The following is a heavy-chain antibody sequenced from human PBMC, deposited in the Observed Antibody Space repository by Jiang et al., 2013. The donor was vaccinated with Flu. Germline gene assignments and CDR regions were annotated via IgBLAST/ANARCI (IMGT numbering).Heavy chain of an antibody. V-gene: IGHV3-48*01. CDR3: ARDPDPEQLATVGWFDP. J-gene: IGHJ5*02. CDR1: GFTFSSYS. Sequence: QLVESGGGLVQPGGSLRLSCAASGFTFSSYSMNWVRQAPGKGLEWVSYISSSSSTIYYADSVKGRFTISRDNAKNSLYLQMNSLRAEDTAVYYCARDPDPEQLATVGWFDPWGQGTLVTVSS. CDR2: ISSSSSTI. D-gene: IGHD6-6*01.